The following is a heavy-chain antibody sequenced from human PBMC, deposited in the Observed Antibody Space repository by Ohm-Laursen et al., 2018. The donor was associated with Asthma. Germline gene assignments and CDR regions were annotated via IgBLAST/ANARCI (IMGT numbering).Heavy chain of an antibody. CDR3: AKDKARWELLGYYYGMDV. V-gene: IGHV3-9*01. Sequence: SLRLSCAASGFTFDDYAMHWVRQAPGKGLEWVSGISWNSGSIGYADSVKGRFTISRDNAKNSLYLQMNSLRAEDTALYYCAKDKARWELLGYYYGMDVWGQGTTVTVSS. CDR2: ISWNSGSI. CDR1: GFTFDDYA. J-gene: IGHJ6*02. D-gene: IGHD1-26*01.